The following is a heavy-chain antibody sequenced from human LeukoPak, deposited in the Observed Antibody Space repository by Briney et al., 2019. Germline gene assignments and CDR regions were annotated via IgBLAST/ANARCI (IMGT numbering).Heavy chain of an antibody. V-gene: IGHV4-34*01. Sequence: PSETLSLTCAVYGGSFSGYYWSWIRQPPGKGLEWIGEINHSGSTNYNPSLKSRVTISVDTSKNQFSLKLSSVTAADTAVYYCARDLGSLGSSGSYYAEEYWGQGTLVTVSS. CDR1: GGSFSGYY. J-gene: IGHJ4*02. CDR3: ARDLGSLGSSGSYYAEEY. CDR2: INHSGST. D-gene: IGHD1-26*01.